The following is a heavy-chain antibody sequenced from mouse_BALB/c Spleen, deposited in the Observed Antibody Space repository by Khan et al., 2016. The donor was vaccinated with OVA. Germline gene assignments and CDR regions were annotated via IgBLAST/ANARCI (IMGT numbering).Heavy chain of an antibody. V-gene: IGHV3-2*02. J-gene: IGHJ1*01. CDR2: ISYSVST. CDR1: VYSITRDYA. D-gene: IGHD2-1*01. CDR3: ARRAYYGNWYFDV. Sequence: EVELVESGPGLVKPSQSLSLTCTVTVYSITRDYAWNWIRQFPGNKLEWMGYISYSVSTNFNPSLTSRISLTRYTSKNQFFLQLNSVTSEDTATYDCARRAYYGNWYFDVWGAGTTVTVSS.